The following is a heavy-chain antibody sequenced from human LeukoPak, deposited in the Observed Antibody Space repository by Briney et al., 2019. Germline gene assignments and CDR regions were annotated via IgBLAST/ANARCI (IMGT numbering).Heavy chain of an antibody. Sequence: GGSLRLSCAASGFTFSDSFMSWVRQAPGKGLEWVGRSRNKADSYTAEYAASVKGRFTISRDESKNSPYQQISSLETEDAAVYYCATSSWYRLAYWGQGSLVTVSS. CDR2: SRNKADSYTA. D-gene: IGHD6-13*01. CDR1: GFTFSDSF. J-gene: IGHJ4*02. V-gene: IGHV3-72*01. CDR3: ATSSWYRLAY.